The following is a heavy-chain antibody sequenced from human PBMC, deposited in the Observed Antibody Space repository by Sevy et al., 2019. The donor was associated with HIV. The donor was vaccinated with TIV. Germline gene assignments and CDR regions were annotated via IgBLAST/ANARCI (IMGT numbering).Heavy chain of an antibody. CDR1: GFKFSDYW. CDR2: IKQDESEK. J-gene: IGHJ4*02. CDR3: AREGGGFNWRPYYFDS. D-gene: IGHD3-3*01. Sequence: GGSLRLSCAASGFKFSDYWMSWVRQSPGKGLEWVATIKQDESEKYYVESVKGRFAISRDNAKNSVSLQWNGLRVEDTALYYCAREGGGFNWRPYYFDSWGQGTLVTVSS. V-gene: IGHV3-7*01.